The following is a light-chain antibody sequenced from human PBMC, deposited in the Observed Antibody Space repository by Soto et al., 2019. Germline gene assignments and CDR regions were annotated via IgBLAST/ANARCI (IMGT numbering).Light chain of an antibody. V-gene: IGKV1D-16*01. CDR2: AAS. CDR3: QQYSSYPT. J-gene: IGKJ4*01. Sequence: DIQMTQSPSSLSASVGDRVIITCRASQDIGMWLAWYQQKPGKAPKSLIYAASSLQSRVPSRFSGSGSGTDFTLTISNPQAEDLATYYCQQYSSYPTFGGGTKVEIK. CDR1: QDIGMW.